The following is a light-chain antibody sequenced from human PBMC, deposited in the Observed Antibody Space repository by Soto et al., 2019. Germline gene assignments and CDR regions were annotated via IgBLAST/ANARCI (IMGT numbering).Light chain of an antibody. V-gene: IGLV1-44*01. CDR3: AVWDDSLNGPV. Sequence: QAVVTQPPSASGTPGQRVTISCSGSSSDIGSNTVNWYQQVPGTAPKLLIYSNNERPSGVPDRFSGSKSGTSASLAISGLQSEDEADYYCAVWDDSLNGPVFGGGTKLTVL. CDR2: SNN. CDR1: SSDIGSNT. J-gene: IGLJ2*01.